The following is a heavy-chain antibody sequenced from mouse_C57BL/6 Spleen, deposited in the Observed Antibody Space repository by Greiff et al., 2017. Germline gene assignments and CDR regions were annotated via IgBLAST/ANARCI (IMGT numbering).Heavy chain of an antibody. J-gene: IGHJ3*01. CDR3: AGIYYYGSFAY. V-gene: IGHV1-64*01. Sequence: VQLQQPGAELVKPGASVKLSCKASGYTFTSYWMHWVKQRPGQGLEWIGMIHPNSGNTYYNEKFKGKATLTADKSSSTAYMELRSLTSEDAAVYFCAGIYYYGSFAYWGQGTLVTVSA. D-gene: IGHD1-1*01. CDR1: GYTFTSYW. CDR2: IHPNSGNT.